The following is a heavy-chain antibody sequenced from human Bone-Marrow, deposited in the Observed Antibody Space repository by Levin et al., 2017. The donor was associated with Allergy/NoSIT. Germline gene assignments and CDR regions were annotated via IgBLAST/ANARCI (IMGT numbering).Heavy chain of an antibody. Sequence: GGSLRLSCTASGFTFYGYGMSWVRQAPGKGLEWVLVISGSGGSTYYAESVKGRFTISRDNSKNTLYLQMNSLRAEDTAIYYCVKELRMRQPVRYDAFDNWGQGTRVTVSS. J-gene: IGHJ3*02. CDR1: GFTFYGYG. V-gene: IGHV3-23*01. CDR3: VKELRMRQPVRYDAFDN. D-gene: IGHD1-14*01. CDR2: ISGSGGST.